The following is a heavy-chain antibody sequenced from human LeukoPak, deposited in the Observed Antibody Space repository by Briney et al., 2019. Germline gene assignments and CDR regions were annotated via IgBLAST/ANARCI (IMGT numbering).Heavy chain of an antibody. V-gene: IGHV3-66*01. CDR1: GFTVSSNY. CDR2: IYSGGST. CDR3: ATETYYDYV. Sequence: PGGSLRLSCAASGFTVSSNYMSWVRQAPGKGLESVSLIYSGGSTYYADSVKGRFTISRDNSKNTLYLQMNSLRADDTAVYYCATETYYDYVWGQGTLVTVSS. J-gene: IGHJ4*02. D-gene: IGHD3-16*01.